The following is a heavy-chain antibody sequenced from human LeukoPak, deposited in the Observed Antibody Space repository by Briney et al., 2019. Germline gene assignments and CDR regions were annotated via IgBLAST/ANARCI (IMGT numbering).Heavy chain of an antibody. CDR2: ISSSSSTI. V-gene: IGHV3-48*04. CDR1: GFTFSSYS. D-gene: IGHD2-15*01. CDR3: ARETLGYCSGGSCPIDY. Sequence: PGGSLRLSCAASGFTFSSYSMNWVRQAPGKGLEWVSYISSSSSTIYYADSVKGRFTISRDNAKNSLYLQMNSLRAEDTAVYYCARETLGYCSGGSCPIDYWGQGTLVTVSS. J-gene: IGHJ4*02.